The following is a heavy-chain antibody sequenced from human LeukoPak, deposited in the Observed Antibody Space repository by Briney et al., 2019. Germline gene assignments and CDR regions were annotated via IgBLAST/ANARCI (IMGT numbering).Heavy chain of an antibody. V-gene: IGHV3-7*01. CDR3: ARSQY. Sequence: GESLRLSCAASGFTFSTYWMSWVRQAPGKGLEWVASIKYDGTKKYYVGSVKGRFTISTDNVKNSLYLQMNSLRVEDTAVYYCARSQYWGQGTLVTVSS. CDR1: GFTFSTYW. J-gene: IGHJ4*02. CDR2: IKYDGTKK.